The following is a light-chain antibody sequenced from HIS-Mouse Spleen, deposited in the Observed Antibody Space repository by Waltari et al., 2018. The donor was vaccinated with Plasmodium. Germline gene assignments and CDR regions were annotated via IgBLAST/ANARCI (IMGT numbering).Light chain of an antibody. Sequence: QSALTQPASVSGSPGQSITISCTGTSSDVGGYNYVSCYQQHPGKAPKPLIYDVSNRPSGVSNRFSGSKSGNTASLTISGLQAEDEADYYCSSYTSSSTRVFGGGTKLTVL. CDR3: SSYTSSSTRV. J-gene: IGLJ3*02. CDR2: DVS. CDR1: SSDVGGYNY. V-gene: IGLV2-14*03.